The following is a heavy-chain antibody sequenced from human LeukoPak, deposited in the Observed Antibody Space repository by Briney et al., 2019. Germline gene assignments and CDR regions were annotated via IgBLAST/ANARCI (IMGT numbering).Heavy chain of an antibody. CDR3: ARDVYYYDSSGYSNFDY. Sequence: SETLSLTCTVSGCSISSYYWSWIRQPPGRGPEGIGDIYYSGGTNYNPSLKSRVTISVDTSKNQFSLKLSSVTAADTAVYYCARDVYYYDSSGYSNFDYWGQGTLVTVSS. CDR2: IYYSGGT. CDR1: GCSISSYY. J-gene: IGHJ4*02. V-gene: IGHV4-59*12. D-gene: IGHD3-22*01.